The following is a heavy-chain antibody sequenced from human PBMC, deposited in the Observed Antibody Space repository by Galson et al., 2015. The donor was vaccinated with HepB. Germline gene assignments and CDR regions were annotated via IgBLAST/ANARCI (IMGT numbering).Heavy chain of an antibody. Sequence: CAISGDSVSSNSAAWNWIRQSPSRGLEWLGRTYYRSKWYNDYAVSVKSRITINPDTSKNQFSLQLNSVTPEDTAVYYCARDAGYIVATYFDYWGQGTLVTVSS. V-gene: IGHV6-1*01. D-gene: IGHD5-12*01. CDR2: TYYRSKWYN. CDR3: ARDAGYIVATYFDY. J-gene: IGHJ4*02. CDR1: GDSVSSNSAA.